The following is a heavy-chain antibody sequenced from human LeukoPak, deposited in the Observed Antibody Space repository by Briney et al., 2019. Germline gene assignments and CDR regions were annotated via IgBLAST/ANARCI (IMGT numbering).Heavy chain of an antibody. CDR3: ARVDEKFQDSGYRSFDS. J-gene: IGHJ4*02. Sequence: SCKASGGTFSSYAISWVRQAPGQGLEWVANIKRDSSETWYLDSVKGRFTVCRDNGRNSLYLQMSGVRDEDTAVYYCARVDEKFQDSGYRSFDSWGQGTPVSVS. V-gene: IGHV3-7*02. CDR1: GGTFSSYA. D-gene: IGHD3-22*01. CDR2: IKRDSSET.